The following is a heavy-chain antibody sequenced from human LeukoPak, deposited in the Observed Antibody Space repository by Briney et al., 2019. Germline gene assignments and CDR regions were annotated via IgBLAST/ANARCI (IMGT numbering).Heavy chain of an antibody. V-gene: IGHV3-11*04. CDR1: GFTFSDHY. Sequence: GGSLRLSCAASGFTFSDHYIDWVRQAPGKGLEWVSYISSSGSTIYYADSVKGRFTISRDNAKNSLYLQMNSLRAEDTAVYYCAREDTAMVRYFDYWGQGTLVTVSS. CDR2: ISSSGSTI. J-gene: IGHJ4*02. D-gene: IGHD5-18*01. CDR3: AREDTAMVRYFDY.